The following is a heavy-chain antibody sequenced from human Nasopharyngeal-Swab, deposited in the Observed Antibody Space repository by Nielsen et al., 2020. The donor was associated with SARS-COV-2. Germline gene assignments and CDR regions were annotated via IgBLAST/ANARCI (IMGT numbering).Heavy chain of an antibody. CDR3: ARGIVGATV. CDR1: GGSISSYY. D-gene: IGHD1-26*01. Sequence: LRLSCTVSGGSISSYYWSWIRQPPGKGLEWIGYIYYSGSTNYNPSLKSRVTISVDTSKNQFSPKLSSVTAADTAVYYCARGIVGATVWGQGTLVTVSS. V-gene: IGHV4-59*13. CDR2: IYYSGST. J-gene: IGHJ4*02.